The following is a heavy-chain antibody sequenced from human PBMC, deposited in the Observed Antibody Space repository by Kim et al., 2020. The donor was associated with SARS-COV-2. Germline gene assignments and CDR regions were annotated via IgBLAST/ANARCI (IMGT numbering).Heavy chain of an antibody. D-gene: IGHD5-12*01. J-gene: IGHJ4*02. Sequence: GGSLRLSCAASGLSFSDSYMNGVRQAPGKGLEWLSFISTRGESIFYADSVEGRFTISRDNAKNSLYLQMNYLRDEDTAVYYCARSGNGYNAFGIWGQGVLVTVSS. CDR2: ISTRGESI. CDR1: GLSFSDSY. V-gene: IGHV3-11*01. CDR3: ARSGNGYNAFGI.